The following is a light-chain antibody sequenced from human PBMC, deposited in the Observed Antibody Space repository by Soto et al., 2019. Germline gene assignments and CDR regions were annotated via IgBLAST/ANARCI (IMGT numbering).Light chain of an antibody. Sequence: DIQMTQSPSSLSASVGDRVTITCRASQSISSYLNWYQQKPGKAPKLLIYAASSLQSGVPSRFSGSGSGTDFTLTITSLPPEDFATYYCQQSYSTPRNFGQGTTLEIK. CDR2: AAS. V-gene: IGKV1-39*01. J-gene: IGKJ2*02. CDR3: QQSYSTPRN. CDR1: QSISSY.